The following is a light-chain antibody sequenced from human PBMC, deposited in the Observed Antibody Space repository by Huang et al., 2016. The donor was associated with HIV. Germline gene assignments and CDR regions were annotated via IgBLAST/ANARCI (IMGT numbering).Light chain of an antibody. CDR1: QRLSSQ. J-gene: IGKJ1*01. Sequence: EIVLTQSPATLSVSPGERVTLSCRASQRLSSQLAWYQQKPGQAPRLLIYGVSTRATDIPARFSGSGSGTDFTLTINSLQSEDFATYYCQQYNDWPLTFGQGTEVEIK. V-gene: IGKV3-15*01. CDR2: GVS. CDR3: QQYNDWPLT.